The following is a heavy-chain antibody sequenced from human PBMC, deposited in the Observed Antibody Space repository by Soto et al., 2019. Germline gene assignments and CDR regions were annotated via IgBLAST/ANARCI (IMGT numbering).Heavy chain of an antibody. CDR2: LYYSGNT. CDR3: ATRQGGSYNWFDP. CDR1: GGSISRSSYS. J-gene: IGHJ5*02. V-gene: IGHV4-39*01. D-gene: IGHD2-15*01. Sequence: LSLTFTVSGGSISRSSYSWAWIRQPPGKGLEWIGTLYYSGNTYYNPSLKSRVTISVDTSKNQFSLKLSSVTAADTAVYYCATRQGGSYNWFDPWGQGTLVTVSS.